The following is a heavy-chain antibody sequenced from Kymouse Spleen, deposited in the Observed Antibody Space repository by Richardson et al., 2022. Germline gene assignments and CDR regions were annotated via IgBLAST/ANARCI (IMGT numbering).Heavy chain of an antibody. CDR3: ARLWFGEPYWFDP. Sequence: QLQLQESGPGLVKPSETLSLTCTVSGGSISSSSYYWGWIRQPPGKGLEWIGSIYYSGSTYYNPSLKSRVTISVDTSKNQFSLKLSSVTAADTAVYYCARLWFGEPYWFDPWGQGTLVTVSS. CDR2: IYYSGST. V-gene: IGHV4-39*01. J-gene: IGHJ5*02. CDR1: GGSISSSSYY. D-gene: IGHD3-10*01.